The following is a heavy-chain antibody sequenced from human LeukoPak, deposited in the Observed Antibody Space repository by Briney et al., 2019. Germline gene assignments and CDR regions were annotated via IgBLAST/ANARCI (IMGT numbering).Heavy chain of an antibody. Sequence: SETLSLTCTVSGGSISSSSYYWGWIRQPPGKGLEWIGSIYYSGSTYYNPSLKSRVTISVDTSKNQFSLKLSSVTAADTAVYYCARTYYDFWSGYYIRALFDYWGQGTLVTVSS. D-gene: IGHD3-3*01. CDR2: IYYSGST. CDR1: GGSISSSSYY. CDR3: ARTYYDFWSGYYIRALFDY. V-gene: IGHV4-39*01. J-gene: IGHJ4*02.